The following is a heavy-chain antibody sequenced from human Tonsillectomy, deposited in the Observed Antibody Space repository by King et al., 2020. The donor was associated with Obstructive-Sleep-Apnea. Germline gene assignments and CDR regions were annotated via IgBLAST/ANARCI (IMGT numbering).Heavy chain of an antibody. V-gene: IGHV4-31*03. CDR2: IYYSGST. J-gene: IGHJ1*01. Sequence: HVQLQESGPGLVKPSQTLSLTCTVSGASISSGGYYWSWIRQLPGKGLEWIGYIYYSGSTYYNPSLKSRVTISGDTSKNHFSLKLSSVTAADTALYFCARASSGSSGEYFHHWGQGTLVTVSS. CDR1: GASISSGGYY. D-gene: IGHD1-26*01. CDR3: ARASSGSSGEYFHH.